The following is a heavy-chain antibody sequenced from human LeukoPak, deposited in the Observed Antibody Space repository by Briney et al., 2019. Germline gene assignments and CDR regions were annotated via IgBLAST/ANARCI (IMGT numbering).Heavy chain of an antibody. D-gene: IGHD1-1*01. V-gene: IGHV1-46*01. CDR1: GYTFTSYY. J-gene: IGHJ6*02. Sequence: ASVKVSCKASGYTFTSYYMHRVRQAPGQGLEWMGIINPSGGSTSYAQKFQGRVTMTRDTSTSTVYMELSSLRSEDTAVYYCARAGGPTDGMDVWGQGTTVTVSS. CDR3: ARAGGPTDGMDV. CDR2: INPSGGST.